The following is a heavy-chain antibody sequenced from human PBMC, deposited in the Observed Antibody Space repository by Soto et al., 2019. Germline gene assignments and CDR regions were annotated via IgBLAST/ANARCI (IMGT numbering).Heavy chain of an antibody. V-gene: IGHV3-7*01. CDR1: VFTFSDSW. CDR2: IKPDESEK. J-gene: IGHJ5*02. CDR3: VRGGSNYAS. Sequence: WWSLRLSCTASVFTFSDSWMTWCRQAPGKGLEWVARIKPDESEKKYADSVKGRFSISRDNAKNSMYLQMDSLRGEDTAVYYCVRGGSNYASWGQGTLVTVSS. D-gene: IGHD4-4*01.